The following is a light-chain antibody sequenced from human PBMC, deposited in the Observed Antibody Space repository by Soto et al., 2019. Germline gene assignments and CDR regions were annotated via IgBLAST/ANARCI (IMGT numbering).Light chain of an antibody. CDR1: QSIRSPF. Sequence: EIVLTQSPATLSLSPGERATLSCRASQSIRSPFLAWYQQKPGQAPRLFIHGASGRATGIPDRFSGSGSGTDFTLTISRLEPEDFAVYYCGSDEWTFGQGTKVE. CDR3: GSDEWT. CDR2: GAS. V-gene: IGKV3-20*01. J-gene: IGKJ1*01.